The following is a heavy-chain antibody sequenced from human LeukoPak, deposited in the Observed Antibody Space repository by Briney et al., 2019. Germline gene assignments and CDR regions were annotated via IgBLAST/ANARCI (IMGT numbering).Heavy chain of an antibody. CDR2: IYYSGST. CDR1: GGSISSYY. Sequence: SETLSLTCTVSGGSISSYYWSWIRQPPGKGLEWIGYIYYSGSTNYNPSLKSRVTISVDTSKNQFSLNLSSATAADTAMYYCARAVGTSRNFFDYWGQGTLVTVSS. CDR3: ARAVGTSRNFFDY. V-gene: IGHV4-59*12. J-gene: IGHJ4*02. D-gene: IGHD4-23*01.